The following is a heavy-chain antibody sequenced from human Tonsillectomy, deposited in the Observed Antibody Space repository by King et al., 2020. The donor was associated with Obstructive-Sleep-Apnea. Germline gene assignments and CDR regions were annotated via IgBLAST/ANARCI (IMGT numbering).Heavy chain of an antibody. CDR1: GGSISSYY. V-gene: IGHV4-59*08. CDR3: ARHSTWFDP. Sequence: QLQESGPGLVKPSETLSLTCTVSGGSISSYYWSWIRQPPGKGLEWIGYIYYSGSTNYNPPLKSRVTISVDTSKNQFSLKLSSVTAADTAVYYCARHSTWFDPWGQGTLVTVSS. CDR2: IYYSGST. J-gene: IGHJ5*02.